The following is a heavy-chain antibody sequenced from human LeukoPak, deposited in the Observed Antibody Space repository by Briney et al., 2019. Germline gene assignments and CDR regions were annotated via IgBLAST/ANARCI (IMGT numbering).Heavy chain of an antibody. Sequence: GGSLRLSCVASGFTLSNYWMSWVRQAPGKGLEWVANIKQDGSVRNYVDSVKGRFTISRDNAKNSLYLQMNSLRAEDTAVYYCARGVYIAAAQYGYWGQGTLVTVSS. V-gene: IGHV3-7*01. CDR3: ARGVYIAAAQYGY. CDR1: GFTLSNYW. J-gene: IGHJ4*02. CDR2: IKQDGSVR. D-gene: IGHD6-13*01.